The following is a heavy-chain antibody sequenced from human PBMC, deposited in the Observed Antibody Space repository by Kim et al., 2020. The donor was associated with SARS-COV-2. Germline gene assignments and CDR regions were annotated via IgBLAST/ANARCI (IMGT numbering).Heavy chain of an antibody. V-gene: IGHV1-18*01. J-gene: IGHJ5*02. CDR2: ISAYNGNT. CDR3: ARDGPLGYQLSSPDP. D-gene: IGHD2-2*01. Sequence: ASVKVSCKASGYTFTSYGISWVRQAPGQGLEWMGWISAYNGNTNYAQKLQGRVTMTTDTSTSTAYMELRSLRSDDTAVYYCARDGPLGYQLSSPDPWGQGTLVTVSS. CDR1: GYTFTSYG.